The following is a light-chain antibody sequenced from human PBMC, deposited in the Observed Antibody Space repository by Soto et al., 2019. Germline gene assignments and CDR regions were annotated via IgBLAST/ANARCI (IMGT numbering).Light chain of an antibody. CDR2: EVS. CDR3: SSYTSSSTLV. CDR1: SSDVGGYNY. J-gene: IGLJ3*02. Sequence: QSALTQPASVSGSPGQSITISCTGTSSDVGGYNYVSWYQHHPGKAPKLMIYEVSNRPSGVSNRFSGSKSGNTASPTISGLQAEDEADYYCSSYTSSSTLVFGGGTKVTVL. V-gene: IGLV2-14*01.